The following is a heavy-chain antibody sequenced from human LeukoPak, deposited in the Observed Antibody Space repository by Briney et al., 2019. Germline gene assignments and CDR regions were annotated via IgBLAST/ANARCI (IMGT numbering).Heavy chain of an antibody. CDR2: ISSSSSYI. CDR1: GFTFSSYS. CDR3: ASGDTAMVTLDY. V-gene: IGHV3-21*01. J-gene: IGHJ4*02. D-gene: IGHD5-18*01. Sequence: GGSLRLSCAASGFTFSSYSMNWVRQAPGKGLEWDSSISSSSSYIYYADSVKGRFTISRDNAKNSLYLQMNSLRAEDTAVYYCASGDTAMVTLDYWGQGTLVTVSS.